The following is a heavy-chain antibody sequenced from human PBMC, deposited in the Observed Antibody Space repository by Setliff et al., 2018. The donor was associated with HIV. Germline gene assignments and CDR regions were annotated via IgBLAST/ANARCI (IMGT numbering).Heavy chain of an antibody. V-gene: IGHV4-30-4*08. Sequence: SETLSLTCTVSGGSISSDDYYWNWIRQPPGKGLEWIGYITYSGSAYYNPSLKSRVTISVDTSQNQFSLKLSSVTAADTAIYYCARAIVKTGYHTKSRVFDYWGQGTLVTVSS. CDR3: ARAIVKTGYHTKSRVFDY. J-gene: IGHJ4*02. D-gene: IGHD3-9*01. CDR2: ITYSGSA. CDR1: GGSISSDDYY.